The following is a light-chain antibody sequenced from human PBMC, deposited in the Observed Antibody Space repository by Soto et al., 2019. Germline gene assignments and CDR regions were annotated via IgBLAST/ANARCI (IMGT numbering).Light chain of an antibody. J-gene: IGKJ3*01. Sequence: DIQMIQSPSSLSASVGDRITITCRASQGIRNSVAWYQQKPGKVLKLLIYAASSLHSGVPSRFRGRASGTDFTLTISSLQPEDVATYYCLSYQGAPGITFGPGTKVNI. CDR3: LSYQGAPGIT. CDR1: QGIRNS. CDR2: AAS. V-gene: IGKV1-27*01.